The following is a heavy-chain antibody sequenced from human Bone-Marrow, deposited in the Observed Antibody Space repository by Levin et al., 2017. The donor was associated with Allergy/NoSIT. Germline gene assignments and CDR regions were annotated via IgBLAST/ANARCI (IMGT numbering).Heavy chain of an antibody. J-gene: IGHJ4*02. D-gene: IGHD4-11*01. CDR3: AKGDDDYSSAPDY. V-gene: IGHV3-33*06. CDR1: SFTFSNFG. CDR2: IWSDGNYE. Sequence: GGSLRLSCAASSFTFSNFGMHWVRQAPGKGLEWVAVIWSDGNYEYYADSVKGRFTISRDNSNNMLFLQMSTLTVEDTAIYFCAKGDDDYSSAPDYWGKGTLVTVSS.